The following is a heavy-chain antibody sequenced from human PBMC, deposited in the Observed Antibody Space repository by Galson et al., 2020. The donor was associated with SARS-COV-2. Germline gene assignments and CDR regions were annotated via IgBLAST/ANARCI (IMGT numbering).Heavy chain of an antibody. D-gene: IGHD6-6*01. V-gene: IGHV4-59*01. CDR1: GGSISSYY. CDR3: ARDWGTSPSFRSFDM. Sequence: SETLSLTCTVSGGSISSYYWSWIRQPPGKGLEWIGYIHESGRNNYTSSLKSRVTISVDTSKSQFSLKVRSVTAADTAVYYCARDWGTSPSFRSFDMWGQGTMVTVSS. CDR2: IHESGRN. J-gene: IGHJ3*02.